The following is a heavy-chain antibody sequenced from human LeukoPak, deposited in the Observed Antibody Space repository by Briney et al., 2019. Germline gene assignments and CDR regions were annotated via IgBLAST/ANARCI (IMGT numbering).Heavy chain of an antibody. CDR3: ARAGTCSSTSCDGGIEY. V-gene: IGHV3-21*06. Sequence: GSLRLSCAASGFAFSSYNMKWVRQAPGKGLEWVSFISTTSTYIYYADSVKGRFTVSRDNSKNLLYLQMDSLRVEDTTVYYCARAGTCSSTSCDGGIEYWGQGTLVTVSS. J-gene: IGHJ4*02. CDR1: GFAFSSYN. CDR2: ISTTSTYI. D-gene: IGHD2-2*01.